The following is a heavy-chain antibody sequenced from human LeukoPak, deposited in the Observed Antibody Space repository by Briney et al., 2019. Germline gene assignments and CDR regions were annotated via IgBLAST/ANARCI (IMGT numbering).Heavy chain of an antibody. D-gene: IGHD3-10*01. Sequence: GGSLRLSCAASGFTYSSYEMNWVRQAPGKGLEWVSYISSSGSTIYYADSVKGRFTISRDNAKNSLYLQMNSLRAEDTAVYYCARGSGSYKYYYYYMDVWGQGTTVTISS. CDR3: ARGSGSYKYYYYYMDV. J-gene: IGHJ6*03. CDR2: ISSSGSTI. CDR1: GFTYSSYE. V-gene: IGHV3-48*03.